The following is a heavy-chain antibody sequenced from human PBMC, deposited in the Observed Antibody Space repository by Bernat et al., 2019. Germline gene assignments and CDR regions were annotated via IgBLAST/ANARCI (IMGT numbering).Heavy chain of an antibody. V-gene: IGHV3-7*03. D-gene: IGHD6-19*01. CDR1: GFTFSSYW. Sequence: EVQLVESGGGLVQPGGSLRLSCAASGFTFSSYWMSWVRQAPGKGLEWVANIKQDGSEEYYVDSVKGRFTISRDNAKNSLYLQMNSLRAEDTAVYYCARSASSGWYRPDYWGQGTLVTVSS. J-gene: IGHJ4*02. CDR2: IKQDGSEE. CDR3: ARSASSGWYRPDY.